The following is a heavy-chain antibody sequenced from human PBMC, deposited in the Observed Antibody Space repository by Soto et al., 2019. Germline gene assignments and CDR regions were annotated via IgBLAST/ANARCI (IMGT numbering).Heavy chain of an antibody. J-gene: IGHJ4*02. CDR1: GGTFSNYA. Sequence: RASVKVSCKASGGTFSNYAISWVRQAPGQGLEWMGGIIPIFGTANYAQKFQGRVTIAADESTSTAYMQLSSLRSEDTAVYYCARDGGSIQLWPHVWGQGTLVTVSS. CDR2: IIPIFGTA. CDR3: ARDGGSIQLWPHV. D-gene: IGHD5-18*01. V-gene: IGHV1-69*13.